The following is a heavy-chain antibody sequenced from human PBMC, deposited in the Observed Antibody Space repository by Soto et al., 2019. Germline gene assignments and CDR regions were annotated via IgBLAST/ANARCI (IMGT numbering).Heavy chain of an antibody. V-gene: IGHV1-69*06. CDR3: ARDERILGFGDHLTNGMDV. J-gene: IGHJ6*02. D-gene: IGHD3-10*01. Sequence: SVKVSCKASGGTFSSYAISWVRQAPGQGLEWMGGIIPIFGTANYAQKFQGRVTIIADKSTSTAYMELSSLRSEDTAVYYCARDERILGFGDHLTNGMDVWGQGTTVTVSS. CDR1: GGTFSSYA. CDR2: IIPIFGTA.